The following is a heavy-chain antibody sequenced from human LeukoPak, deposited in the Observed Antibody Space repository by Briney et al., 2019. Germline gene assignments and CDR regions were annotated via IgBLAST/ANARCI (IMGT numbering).Heavy chain of an antibody. CDR1: GYSLTSYW. Sequence: GESLKISCKGSGYSLTSYWIGWVRQMSGKGLEWMGIIYPGDSDTRYSPSFQGQVTISADKSISTAYLQWSSLKASDTAMYYCARYSIYCSGGSCYGFDYWGQGTLVTVSS. J-gene: IGHJ4*02. D-gene: IGHD2-15*01. V-gene: IGHV5-51*01. CDR3: ARYSIYCSGGSCYGFDY. CDR2: IYPGDSDT.